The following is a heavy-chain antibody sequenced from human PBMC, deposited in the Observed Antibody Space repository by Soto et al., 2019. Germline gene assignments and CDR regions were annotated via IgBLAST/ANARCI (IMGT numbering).Heavy chain of an antibody. D-gene: IGHD2-21*01. V-gene: IGHV4-34*01. J-gene: IGHJ4*02. CDR1: GGSFSGYY. CDR2: NNHSGST. CDR3: ARGLRWSAVAGFDY. Sequence: QVQLQQWGAGLLKPSETLSLTCAVYGGSFSGYYWSWIRQPPGKGLEWIGENNHSGSTNYNPSLKSRVTISVDTSKNQFSLKLSSVTAADTAVYYCARGLRWSAVAGFDYWGQGTLVTVSS.